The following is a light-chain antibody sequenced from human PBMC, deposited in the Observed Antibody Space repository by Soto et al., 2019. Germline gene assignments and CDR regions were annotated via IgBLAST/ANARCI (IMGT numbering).Light chain of an antibody. V-gene: IGLV2-23*02. CDR1: SSDVGSYNL. CDR2: EVS. J-gene: IGLJ1*01. CDR3: CSYAGSTISYV. Sequence: QSALTQPASVSGSPGQSITISCTGTSSDVGSYNLVSWYQQHPGKAPKLMIYEVSKRPSGVSNRFSGSKSGNTASLTISGLQAEXXADYYCCSYAGSTISYVFGTGTKVTVL.